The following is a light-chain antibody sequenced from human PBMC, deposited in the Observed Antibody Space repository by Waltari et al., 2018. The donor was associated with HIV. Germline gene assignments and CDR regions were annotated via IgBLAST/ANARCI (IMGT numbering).Light chain of an antibody. CDR3: LQHHSYPLT. Sequence: IQMAQSPSSLSASIVERVIITCRARQAIRGDLGWYQQKAGEAPKRLIYSASSVQNGVPSRFSGSGTGTNFTLTINSLQSEDCATYYCLQHHSYPLTFGGGTKVEV. CDR1: QAIRGD. V-gene: IGKV1-6*02. J-gene: IGKJ4*01. CDR2: SAS.